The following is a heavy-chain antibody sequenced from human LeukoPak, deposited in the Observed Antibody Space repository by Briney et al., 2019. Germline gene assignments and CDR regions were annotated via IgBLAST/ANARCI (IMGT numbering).Heavy chain of an antibody. D-gene: IGHD6-19*01. J-gene: IGHJ4*02. V-gene: IGHV3-23*01. CDR3: AKAGIAVPATPEY. CDR1: GFTFSSYA. Sequence: GGSLRLSCAASGFTFSSYAMNWVRQAPGKGLEWVSVISSSGGTTYYSDSVKGRFIISGDNSKNTLYLQMNSLRAEDTAVYYCAKAGIAVPATPEYCGQGTQVTVSS. CDR2: ISSSGGTT.